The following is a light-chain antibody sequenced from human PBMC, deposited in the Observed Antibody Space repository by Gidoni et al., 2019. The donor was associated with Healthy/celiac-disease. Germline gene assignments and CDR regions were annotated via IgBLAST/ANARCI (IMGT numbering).Light chain of an antibody. CDR3: QQRGT. CDR1: QRVSSY. CDR2: DAS. Sequence: EIVLTQSPATLSVSPGERATLSCRASQRVSSYLAWYQQKPGQAPRLLIYDASNRATGIPARFSGSGSGTDFTLTISRLEPEDFAVYYCQQRGTFGQGTKVEIK. J-gene: IGKJ1*01. V-gene: IGKV3-11*01.